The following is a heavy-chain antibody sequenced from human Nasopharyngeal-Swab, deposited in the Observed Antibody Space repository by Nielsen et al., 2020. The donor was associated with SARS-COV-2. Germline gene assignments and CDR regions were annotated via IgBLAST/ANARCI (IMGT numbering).Heavy chain of an antibody. Sequence: RLSCVASGFTYDDYAMHWVRQAPGKGLEWVSGITWNSGIGYTDSVKGRFTISRDNARNSLYLQMNSLRTEDTALYYCTKGRADYSNPSFDNWGQGTLVTVSS. D-gene: IGHD4-11*01. CDR3: TKGRADYSNPSFDN. J-gene: IGHJ4*02. V-gene: IGHV3-9*01. CDR2: ITWNSGI. CDR1: GFTYDDYA.